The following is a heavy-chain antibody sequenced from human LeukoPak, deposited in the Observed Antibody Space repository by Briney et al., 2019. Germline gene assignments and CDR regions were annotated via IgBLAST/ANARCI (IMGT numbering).Heavy chain of an antibody. V-gene: IGHV4-30-4*01. D-gene: IGHD4-17*01. Sequence: SQTLSLTCTVSGGSISSGDYYWSWIRQPPGTGLEWIGYIYYSGSTYYNPSLKSRVTISVDTSKNQFSLKLSSVTAADTAVYYCARGLDYGDYYFDYWGQGTLVTVSS. CDR1: GGSISSGDYY. CDR2: IYYSGST. CDR3: ARGLDYGDYYFDY. J-gene: IGHJ4*02.